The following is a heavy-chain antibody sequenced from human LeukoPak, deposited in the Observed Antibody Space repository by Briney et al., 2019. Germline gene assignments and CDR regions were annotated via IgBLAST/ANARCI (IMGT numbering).Heavy chain of an antibody. J-gene: IGHJ3*02. V-gene: IGHV1-18*01. CDR2: ITTYNGNT. CDR1: GYSLTTYG. D-gene: IGHD6-6*01. CDR3: ARLIEYRTSSRVFDI. Sequence: GASVKVSCKASGYSLTTYGITWVRQAPGQGLEWMGWITTYNGNTNYARKLQGRVTMTTDTSTNTAYMELGSLRPDDPAVYYCARLIEYRTSSRVFDIWGQGTMVTVSS.